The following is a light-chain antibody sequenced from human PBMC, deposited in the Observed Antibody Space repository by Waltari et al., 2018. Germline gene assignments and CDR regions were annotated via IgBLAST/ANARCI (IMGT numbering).Light chain of an antibody. CDR2: YDS. CDR3: LVWHSTIDHQGV. V-gene: IGLV3-21*04. Sequence: SYVVTQSPSVSVAPGETARITCGGANIGSKSEHWYQQRPGQAPVLVISYDSDRPSGIPERFSGSNSGNTATLTISWVEAEDEADYYCLVWHSTIDHQGVFGGGTKLTVL. J-gene: IGLJ2*01. CDR1: NIGSKS.